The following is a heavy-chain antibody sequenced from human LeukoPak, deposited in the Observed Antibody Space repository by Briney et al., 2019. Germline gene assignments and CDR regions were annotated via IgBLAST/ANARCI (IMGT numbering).Heavy chain of an antibody. J-gene: IGHJ3*02. CDR1: GGSITNTSYY. Sequence: SETLSLTCTVSGGSITNTSYYWGWIRQPPGKGLEWIGYIYHSGSTYYNPSLKSRVTISVDRSKNQFSLKLSSVTAADTAVYYCARDSGSYDRGAFDIWGQGTMVTVSS. CDR3: ARDSGSYDRGAFDI. CDR2: IYHSGST. D-gene: IGHD3-22*01. V-gene: IGHV4-30-2*01.